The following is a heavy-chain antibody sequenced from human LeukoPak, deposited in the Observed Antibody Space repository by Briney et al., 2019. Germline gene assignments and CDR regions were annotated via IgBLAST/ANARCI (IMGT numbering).Heavy chain of an antibody. CDR2: IYDTGST. D-gene: IGHD6-19*01. CDR1: GGSISSYS. CDR3: ARGGWYTWFDP. Sequence: SETLSLTCTVSGGSISSYSWSWIRQPPGKGLEWIGYIYDTGSTNYNPSLKSRVTTSVDTSKNQFSLKLSSVTATDTAVYYCARGGWYTWFDPWGQGTLVTVSA. V-gene: IGHV4-59*08. J-gene: IGHJ5*02.